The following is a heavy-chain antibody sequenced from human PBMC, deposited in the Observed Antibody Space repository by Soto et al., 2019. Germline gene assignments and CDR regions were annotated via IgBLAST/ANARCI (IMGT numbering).Heavy chain of an antibody. J-gene: IGHJ4*02. D-gene: IGHD1-1*01. Sequence: EVQLVESGGGLVKPGGSLRLSCAASGLIFSDVWMTWVRQAPGKGLEWVGRIKTKPDDGTIDYAAPVRGRFTISRDDSKNTLYLQMTSLTPEDTGVYYCTTSNLGVDFWGPGTLVTVSS. CDR1: GLIFSDVW. CDR3: TTSNLGVDF. CDR2: IKTKPDDGTI. V-gene: IGHV3-15*01.